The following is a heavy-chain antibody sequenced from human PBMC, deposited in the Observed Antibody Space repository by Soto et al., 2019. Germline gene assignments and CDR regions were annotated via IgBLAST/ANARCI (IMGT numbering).Heavy chain of an antibody. CDR3: CSGSYYNVIDP. V-gene: IGHV4-28*01. CDR2: IYYSGGT. D-gene: IGHD3-10*02. J-gene: IGHJ5*02. Sequence: SETLSLTCAVSGYSISSSNWWGWIRQPPGKGLEWIGYIYYSGGTYYKPSLKSRITMSVDTSRNQFSLKLYSVTAVDTAVYYCCSGSYYNVIDPWGQGTLVTVPS. CDR1: GYSISSSNW.